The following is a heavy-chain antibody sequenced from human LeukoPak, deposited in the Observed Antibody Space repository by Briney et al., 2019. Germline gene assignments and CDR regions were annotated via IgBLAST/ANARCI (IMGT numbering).Heavy chain of an antibody. CDR2: ISSGGSII. V-gene: IGHV3-48*03. J-gene: IGHJ4*02. Sequence: PGGSLRLSCVVSGFTFSSYEMNWVRQAPGKGLEWVSYISSGGSIIYYADSVKGQFTISRDNAKNSLYLQVNSLRAEDTAVYYCARDLFDYWGQGTLVTVSS. CDR3: ARDLFDY. CDR1: GFTFSSYE.